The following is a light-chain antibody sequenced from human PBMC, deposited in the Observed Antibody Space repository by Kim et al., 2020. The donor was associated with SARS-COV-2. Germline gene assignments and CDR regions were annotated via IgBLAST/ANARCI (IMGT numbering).Light chain of an antibody. J-gene: IGLJ3*02. CDR2: DVS. CDR3: ISYTSRSTWV. V-gene: IGLV2-14*04. Sequence: GQSITLSCTGTSSDIGGYNHVSWYQQDPGKAPKLMIYDVSKRPSGVSNRFSGSKSDNTASLTISGLQAEDEADYYCISYTSRSTWVFGGGTQLTVL. CDR1: SSDIGGYNH.